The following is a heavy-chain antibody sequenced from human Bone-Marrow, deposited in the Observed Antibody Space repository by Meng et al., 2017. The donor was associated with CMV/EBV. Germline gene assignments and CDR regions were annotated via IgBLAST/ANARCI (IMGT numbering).Heavy chain of an antibody. V-gene: IGHV1-69*06. Sequence: GSSISYAISCVRQATGQGREGRGGIITIIGRANYAEKFQGRVTITADKSTSTAYMELSSLRSEDTAVYYCARLGAYYYDSSGYWVDYWGQGTLVTVSS. CDR2: IITIIGRA. J-gene: IGHJ4*02. D-gene: IGHD3-22*01. CDR1: GSSISYA. CDR3: ARLGAYYYDSSGYWVDY.